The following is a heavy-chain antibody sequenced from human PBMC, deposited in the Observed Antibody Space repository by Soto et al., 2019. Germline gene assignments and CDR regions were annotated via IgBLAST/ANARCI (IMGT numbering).Heavy chain of an antibody. CDR1: GYTFSDYF. CDR3: ASIKWGMDYYSGMDV. V-gene: IGHV1-2*02. J-gene: IGHJ6*02. Sequence: QVQLVQSGAEVKKSGASVKASCKASGYTFSDYFIQWLRQAPGQGLEWVAWINPKTAATNYAKKFQDRVTLTSDTSFSTAYLELTRLRPDDTAVYYCASIKWGMDYYSGMDVWGQGTAVTVSS. D-gene: IGHD1-26*01. CDR2: INPKTAAT.